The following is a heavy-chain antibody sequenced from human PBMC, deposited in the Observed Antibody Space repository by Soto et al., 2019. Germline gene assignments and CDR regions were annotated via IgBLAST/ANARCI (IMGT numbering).Heavy chain of an antibody. CDR2: ISPSGSTI. CDR3: ARDLWGGADY. Sequence: QVQLVESGGGLVKPGGSLRLSCAASGLIFSSYYMSWIRQAPGKGLEWVAYISPSGSTISYGDSMKGRFTISRDNAKSSVYLQMNSLRAEDTAVYYCARDLWGGADYWGQGTVVTVSS. V-gene: IGHV3-11*01. J-gene: IGHJ4*02. CDR1: GLIFSSYY. D-gene: IGHD3-16*01.